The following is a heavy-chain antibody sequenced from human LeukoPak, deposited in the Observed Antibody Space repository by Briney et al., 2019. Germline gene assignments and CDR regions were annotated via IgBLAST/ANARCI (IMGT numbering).Heavy chain of an antibody. J-gene: IGHJ3*02. CDR2: IIPIFGTA. V-gene: IGHV1-69*13. CDR3: ARPDYGGNSESDAFDI. CDR1: GGTFSSYA. Sequence: VASVKVPCKASGGTFSSYAISWVRQAPGQGLEWMGGIIPIFGTANYAQKFQGRVTITADESTSTAYMELSSLRSEDTAVYYCARPDYGGNSESDAFDIWGQGTMVTVSS. D-gene: IGHD4-23*01.